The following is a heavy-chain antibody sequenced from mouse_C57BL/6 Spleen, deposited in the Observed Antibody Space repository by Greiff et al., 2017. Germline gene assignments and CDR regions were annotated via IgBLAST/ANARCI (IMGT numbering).Heavy chain of an antibody. V-gene: IGHV1-78*01. J-gene: IGHJ1*03. CDR2: IYPRDGST. D-gene: IGHD1-1*01. CDR1: GYTFTDHT. CDR3: AREGAYYYGSSSYWYFDV. Sequence: VKLVESDAELVKPGASVKISCKVSGYTFTDHTIHWMKQRPEQGLEWIGYIYPRDGSTKYNEKFKGKATLTADKSSSTAYMQLNSLTSEDSAVYFCAREGAYYYGSSSYWYFDVWGTGTTVTVSS.